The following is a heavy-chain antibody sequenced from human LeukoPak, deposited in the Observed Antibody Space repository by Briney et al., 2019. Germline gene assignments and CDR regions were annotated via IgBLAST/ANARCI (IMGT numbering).Heavy chain of an antibody. CDR1: GYRFSNYW. CDR2: IYPTDSDT. J-gene: IGHJ4*02. CDR3: VRQPTTNPLVYS. D-gene: IGHD1-1*01. Sequence: GESLKISFKCSGYRFSNYWIGWVRQMPGKGLEWMGIIYPTDSDTRYSPSFQGQVTISADKSISTAYLQWSSLRASDTAVYYCVRQPTTNPLVYSWGEGTLVAVSS. V-gene: IGHV5-51*01.